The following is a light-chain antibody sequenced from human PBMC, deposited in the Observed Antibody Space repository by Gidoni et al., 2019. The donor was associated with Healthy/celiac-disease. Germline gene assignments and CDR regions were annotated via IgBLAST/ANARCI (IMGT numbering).Light chain of an antibody. CDR1: SLRSYY. Sequence: SSELTQDPAVSVALGQTVRITCQGDSLRSYYASWYQQKPGQATVLVIYGKNNRPSEIPDRFSGSSSGNTASLTITGAQAEDEADYYCNSRDSSGNHEVFGGGTKLTVL. CDR3: NSRDSSGNHEV. V-gene: IGLV3-19*01. CDR2: GKN. J-gene: IGLJ2*01.